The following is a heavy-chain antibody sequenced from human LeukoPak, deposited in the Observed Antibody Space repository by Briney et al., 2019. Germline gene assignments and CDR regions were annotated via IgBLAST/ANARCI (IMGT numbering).Heavy chain of an antibody. CDR1: GYTFTGYY. V-gene: IGHV1-2*06. J-gene: IGHJ4*02. CDR2: INPNSGGT. Sequence: ASVKVSCKASGYTFTGYYMHWVRQAPGQGLEWMGRINPNSGGTNYAQKFQGRVTMTRDTSISTAYMELSSLRSEDTAVYYCARGGKYSSLDDYWGQGTLVTVSS. CDR3: ARGGKYSSLDDY. D-gene: IGHD6-19*01.